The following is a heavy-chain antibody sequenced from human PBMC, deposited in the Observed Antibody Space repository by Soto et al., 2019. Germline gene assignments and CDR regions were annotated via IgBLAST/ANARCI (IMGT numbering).Heavy chain of an antibody. CDR1: GYTFNSYG. Sequence: GASVKVSCKASGYTFNSYGISWVRQAPGQGLEGMGWISAYNGNTNYAQKLQGRVTMTTDTSTSTAYMELRSLRSDDTAVYYCARLYCISTSCYLGMDVWGQGTTVTVSS. CDR2: ISAYNGNT. D-gene: IGHD2-2*01. CDR3: ARLYCISTSCYLGMDV. V-gene: IGHV1-18*01. J-gene: IGHJ6*02.